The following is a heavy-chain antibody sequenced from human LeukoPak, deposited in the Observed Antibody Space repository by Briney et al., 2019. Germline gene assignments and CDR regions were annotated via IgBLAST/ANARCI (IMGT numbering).Heavy chain of an antibody. J-gene: IGHJ4*02. CDR2: INPNSGGT. CDR1: GYTFTGYY. CDR3: ARSRDGYYEHFDY. Sequence: ASVKVSCKASGYTFTGYYMHWVRQAPGQGLEWMGWINPNSGGTNYAQKFQGRVTMTRDTSISTAYMELSRLRSDDTAGYYCARSRDGYYEHFDYWGQGTLVTVSS. V-gene: IGHV1-2*02. D-gene: IGHD5-24*01.